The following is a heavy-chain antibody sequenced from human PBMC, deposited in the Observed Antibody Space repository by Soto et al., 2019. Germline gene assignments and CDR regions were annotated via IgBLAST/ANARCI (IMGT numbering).Heavy chain of an antibody. D-gene: IGHD3-22*01. V-gene: IGHV4-34*01. CDR1: GGSFSFYY. Sequence: QVQLHQWGAGLLKPSETLSLTCAVSGGSFSFYYWSWIRQPPGKELEWIGEINHSGSTNYNSSPKSRVTISVDTSKNQFSLKLSSVTAADTAVYYCATRFYDSSGYYLFYFDSWGQGTLVTVSS. J-gene: IGHJ4*02. CDR2: INHSGST. CDR3: ATRFYDSSGYYLFYFDS.